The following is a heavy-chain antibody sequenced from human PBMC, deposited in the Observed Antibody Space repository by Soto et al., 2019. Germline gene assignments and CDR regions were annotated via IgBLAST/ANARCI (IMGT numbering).Heavy chain of an antibody. V-gene: IGHV3-53*01. CDR3: ATWHLQEHAYDI. CDR1: GFTVSGKKY. D-gene: IGHD1-1*01. CDR2: LYDLDGT. Sequence: GGSLRLSCAAFGFTVSGKKYVAWVRQAPGKGLEWVSALYDLDGTYYADSVKGRFTTSSDSSRTTVYLQMNSLRPDDTAVYSCATWHLQEHAYDIWGQGTMVTVSS. J-gene: IGHJ3*02.